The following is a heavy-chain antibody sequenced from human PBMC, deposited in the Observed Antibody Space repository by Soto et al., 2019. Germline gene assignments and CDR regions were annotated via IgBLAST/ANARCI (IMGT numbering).Heavy chain of an antibody. J-gene: IGHJ6*02. CDR1: GYSISSGYY. CDR3: ANQKIRFSVAGTLYGLGV. Sequence: ETLSLTCTVSGYSISSGYYWSWVRQAPGKGLEWISYISSTSGTIYYADSVKGRFTIFRDNAKNSLFLQMNGLRDDDTAVYYCANQKIRFSVAGTLYGLGVWGQGTTVTVSS. CDR2: ISSTSGTI. D-gene: IGHD6-19*01. V-gene: IGHV3-48*02.